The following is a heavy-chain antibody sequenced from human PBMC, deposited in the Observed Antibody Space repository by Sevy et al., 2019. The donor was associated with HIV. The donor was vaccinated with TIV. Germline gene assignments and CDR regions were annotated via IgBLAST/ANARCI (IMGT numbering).Heavy chain of an antibody. CDR2: ISSNGGST. J-gene: IGHJ3*02. Sequence: GGSLRLSCAASGFTFSSYAMHWVRQAPGKGLEYVSAISSNGGSTYYANSVKGRFTISRDNSKNTLYLQMGSLRAEDMAVYYCARAFRITIFGIDAFDIWGQGTMVTVSS. V-gene: IGHV3-64*01. CDR1: GFTFSSYA. D-gene: IGHD3-3*01. CDR3: ARAFRITIFGIDAFDI.